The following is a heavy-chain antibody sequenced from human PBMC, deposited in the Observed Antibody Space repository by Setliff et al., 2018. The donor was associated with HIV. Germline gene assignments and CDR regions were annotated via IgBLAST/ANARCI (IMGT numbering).Heavy chain of an antibody. CDR1: GYTFTDYY. Sequence: ASVKVSCKASGYTFTDYYIHWVRQAPGQGLEWMGRINPNSGGTNYAQKFQGRVTMTRDTSISTAYMELSRLRSDDTAVYYCARWSSGWSYFDFWGQGTLVTVSS. J-gene: IGHJ4*02. V-gene: IGHV1-2*06. CDR3: ARWSSGWSYFDF. D-gene: IGHD6-19*01. CDR2: INPNSGGT.